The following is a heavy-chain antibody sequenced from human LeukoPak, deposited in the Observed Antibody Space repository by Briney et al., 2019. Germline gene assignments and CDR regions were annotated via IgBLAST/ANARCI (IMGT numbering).Heavy chain of an antibody. J-gene: IGHJ4*02. CDR2: IIPILGIA. Sequence: SVKVSCKASGGTFSSYAISWVRQATGQGLEWMGRIIPILGIANYAQKFQGRVTITADKSTSTAYMELSSLRSEDTAVYYCAREGIAVAGAPDYWGQGTLVTVSS. D-gene: IGHD6-19*01. CDR3: AREGIAVAGAPDY. V-gene: IGHV1-69*04. CDR1: GGTFSSYA.